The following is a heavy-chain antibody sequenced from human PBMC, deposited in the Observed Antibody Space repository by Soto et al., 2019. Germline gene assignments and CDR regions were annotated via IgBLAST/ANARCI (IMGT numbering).Heavy chain of an antibody. CDR2: IIPIFGTA. V-gene: IGHV1-69*13. Sequence: SVKVSCKACGGTFSSYAISWVRQAPGQGLEWMGGIIPIFGTANYAQKFQGRVTITADESTSTAYMELSSLRSEDTAVYYCARDYELSAAAGSYNWFDPWGQGTLVTVSS. D-gene: IGHD6-13*01. J-gene: IGHJ5*02. CDR3: ARDYELSAAAGSYNWFDP. CDR1: GGTFSSYA.